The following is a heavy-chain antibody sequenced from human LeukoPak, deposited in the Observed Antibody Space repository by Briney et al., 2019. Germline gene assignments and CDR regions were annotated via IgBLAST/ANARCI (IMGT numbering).Heavy chain of an antibody. CDR2: IYHSGST. Sequence: SETLSLTCTVSGYSISSGYYWGWIRQPPGKGLEWIGSIYHSGSTYYNPSLKSRVTISADTSNNQFSLKLSSVTAADTAVYYCARDRYYYDSSGINYFDYWGQGTLVTVSS. J-gene: IGHJ4*02. CDR3: ARDRYYYDSSGINYFDY. CDR1: GYSISSGYY. D-gene: IGHD3-22*01. V-gene: IGHV4-38-2*02.